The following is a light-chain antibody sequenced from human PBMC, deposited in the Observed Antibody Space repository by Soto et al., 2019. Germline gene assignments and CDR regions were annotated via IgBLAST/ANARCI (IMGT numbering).Light chain of an antibody. Sequence: DIQMTQSPSTLSASVGDRVTITCRASQSISSWLAWYQQKPGKAPKLLIYDASSLESGVPSRFSGSGSGTKFTLTISSLQPEDFATYYCQHLNSYPITFGQGTRLEIK. CDR2: DAS. CDR3: QHLNSYPIT. J-gene: IGKJ5*01. CDR1: QSISSW. V-gene: IGKV1-5*01.